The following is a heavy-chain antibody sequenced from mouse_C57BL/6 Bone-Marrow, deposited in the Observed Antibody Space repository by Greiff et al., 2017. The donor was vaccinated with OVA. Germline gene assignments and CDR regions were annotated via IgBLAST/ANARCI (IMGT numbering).Heavy chain of an antibody. Sequence: VQLQQSGPELVKPGASVKISCKASGYTFTDYYMNWVKQSHGKSLEWIGDINPNNGGTSYNQKFKGKATLTVDKSSSTAYMQLSSLTSEDSAVYYCARARPLYPVADRGQGTTLTVSS. J-gene: IGHJ2*01. CDR2: INPNNGGT. V-gene: IGHV1-26*01. D-gene: IGHD1-1*01. CDR1: GYTFTDYY. CDR3: ARARPLYPVAD.